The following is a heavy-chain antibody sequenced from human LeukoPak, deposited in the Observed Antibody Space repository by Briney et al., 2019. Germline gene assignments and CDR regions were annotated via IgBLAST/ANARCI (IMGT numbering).Heavy chain of an antibody. CDR2: ISGSGGST. J-gene: IGHJ4*02. D-gene: IGHD3-22*01. V-gene: IGHV3-23*01. Sequence: PGGSLRLSCAASGFTFSSYAMSWVRQAPGKGLEWVSAISGSGGSTYYADSVKGRFTISRDNSKTTLYLQMNSLRAEDTAVYYCAKDTPPDSSGYYYVLALDYWGQGTLVTVSS. CDR3: AKDTPPDSSGYYYVLALDY. CDR1: GFTFSSYA.